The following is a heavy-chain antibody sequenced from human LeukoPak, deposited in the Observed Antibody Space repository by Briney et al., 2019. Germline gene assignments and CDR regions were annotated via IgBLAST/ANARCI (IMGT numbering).Heavy chain of an antibody. D-gene: IGHD6-13*01. CDR2: INHSGST. V-gene: IGHV4-34*01. Sequence: SETLSLTCAVYGGSFSGYYWSWIRQPPGKGLEWIGEINHSGSTNYNPSLKSRVTISVDTSKNQFSLKLSSVTAADTAVYYCAIGHRGAAARTWAWFDPWGQGTLVTVYS. CDR3: AIGHRGAAARTWAWFDP. CDR1: GGSFSGYY. J-gene: IGHJ5*02.